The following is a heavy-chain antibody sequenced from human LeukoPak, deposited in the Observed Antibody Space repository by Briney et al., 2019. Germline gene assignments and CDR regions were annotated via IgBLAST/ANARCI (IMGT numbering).Heavy chain of an antibody. Sequence: GSLRLSCVASRFTFSSYSMTWVRRAPGTGLEWVSSISFGGGHTFYTDSVKGRFTIFRGDSKNSLYLEMNSLRAEDTAVYFCARIVLTPPYGMDVWGQGTTVTVSS. V-gene: IGHV3-21*01. CDR3: ARIVLTPPYGMDV. CDR1: RFTFSSYS. CDR2: ISFGGGHT. J-gene: IGHJ6*02. D-gene: IGHD2/OR15-2a*01.